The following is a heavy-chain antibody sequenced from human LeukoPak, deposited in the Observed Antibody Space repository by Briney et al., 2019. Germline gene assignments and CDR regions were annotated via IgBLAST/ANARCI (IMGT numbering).Heavy chain of an antibody. V-gene: IGHV1-2*02. CDR1: GYTFTGYY. CDR2: INPNSGGT. J-gene: IGHJ4*02. CDR3: ARAPSIRVITNFDY. Sequence: GASVKVSCKASGYTFTGYYMHWVRQAPGQGLEWMGWINPNSGGTNYAQKFQGRVTMTRDMSISTAYMELSRLRSDDTAVYYCARAPSIRVITNFDYWGQGTLVTVSS. D-gene: IGHD3-16*02.